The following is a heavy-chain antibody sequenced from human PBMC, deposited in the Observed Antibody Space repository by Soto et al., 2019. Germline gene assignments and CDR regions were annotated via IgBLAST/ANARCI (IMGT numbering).Heavy chain of an antibody. Sequence: GGSLRLSCAASGFTFSSYGMHWVRQAPGKGLEWVAVIWYDGSNKYYADSVKGRFTISRDNSKNKLYLQMNSLRAEDTAVYYCARESRQQLVPLVFRAQNYYYGMDVWGQGTTVTVSS. J-gene: IGHJ6*02. CDR2: IWYDGSNK. CDR3: ARESRQQLVPLVFRAQNYYYGMDV. D-gene: IGHD6-13*01. V-gene: IGHV3-33*01. CDR1: GFTFSSYG.